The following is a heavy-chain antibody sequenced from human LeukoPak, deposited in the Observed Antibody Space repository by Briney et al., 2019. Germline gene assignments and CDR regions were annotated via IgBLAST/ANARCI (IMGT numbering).Heavy chain of an antibody. J-gene: IGHJ4*02. CDR2: IWYDGSNQ. D-gene: IGHD6-13*01. CDR1: GFPFSGSG. V-gene: IGHV3-33*01. Sequence: GSSLRLSCAASGFPFSGSGMHWVRQAPGKGLEWVAIIWYDGSNQYYADSVKGRFTISRDNAKNSLYLQMNSLRVEDTAVYYCARDPSGSSSWVRFDYWGQGTLVTVSS. CDR3: ARDPSGSSSWVRFDY.